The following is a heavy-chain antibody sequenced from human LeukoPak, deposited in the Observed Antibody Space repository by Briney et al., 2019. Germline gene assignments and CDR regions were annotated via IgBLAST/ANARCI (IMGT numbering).Heavy chain of an antibody. CDR3: ARHRTSSGYYSYFDY. D-gene: IGHD3-22*01. CDR2: IYHSGST. V-gene: IGHV4-38-2*01. Sequence: SETLSLTCYVSGYSISSGYYWGWIRQPPGKGLEWIGNIYHSGSTYYNPSLKSRVTISVDTSKNEFSLKLSSVTAADTAVYYCARHRTSSGYYSYFDYWGQGTLVTVSS. J-gene: IGHJ4*02. CDR1: GYSISSGYY.